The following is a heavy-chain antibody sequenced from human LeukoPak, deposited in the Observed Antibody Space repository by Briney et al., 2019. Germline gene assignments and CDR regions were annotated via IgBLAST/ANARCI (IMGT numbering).Heavy chain of an antibody. CDR2: ISSSSSTT. J-gene: IGHJ4*02. CDR3: AKDLTMIVGIWYFDY. Sequence: GGSLRLSCAASGFTFSSYSMNWVRQAPGKGLEWVSYISSSSSTTYYADSVKGRFTISRDNSKNTLYLQMNSLRAEDTAVYYCAKDLTMIVGIWYFDYWGQGTLVTVSS. V-gene: IGHV3-48*01. CDR1: GFTFSSYS. D-gene: IGHD3-22*01.